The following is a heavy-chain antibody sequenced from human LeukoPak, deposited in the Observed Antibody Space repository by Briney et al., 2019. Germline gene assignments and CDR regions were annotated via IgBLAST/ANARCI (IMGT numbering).Heavy chain of an antibody. CDR2: ISSSRSFI. Sequence: PGGSLRLSCAASGFIFSTYSMNWVRQAPGRGLEGVSSISSSRSFIYYADSVQGRFTISRDNAKNSLYLQMNSLRAEDTAVYYCARVTGGFYSHFDYWGQGTLVTVSS. CDR3: ARVTGGFYSHFDY. J-gene: IGHJ4*02. V-gene: IGHV3-21*01. D-gene: IGHD3-22*01. CDR1: GFIFSTYS.